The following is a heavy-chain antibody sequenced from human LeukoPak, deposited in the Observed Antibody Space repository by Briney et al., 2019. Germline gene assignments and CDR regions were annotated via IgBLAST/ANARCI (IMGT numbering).Heavy chain of an antibody. CDR1: GGSISSYY. V-gene: IGHV4-59*01. Sequence: SETLSLTCTVPGGSISSYYWSWIRQPPGKGLEWIGYIYYSGSTNYNPSLKSRVTISVDTSKNQFSLKLSSVTAADTAVYYCATQTFYDSSGYYYFGFDYWGQGTLVTVSS. CDR3: ATQTFYDSSGYYYFGFDY. D-gene: IGHD3-22*01. CDR2: IYYSGST. J-gene: IGHJ4*02.